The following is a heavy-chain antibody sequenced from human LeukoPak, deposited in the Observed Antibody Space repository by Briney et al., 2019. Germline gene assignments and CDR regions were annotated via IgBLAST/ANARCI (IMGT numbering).Heavy chain of an antibody. V-gene: IGHV3-23*01. D-gene: IGHD6-19*01. J-gene: IGHJ4*02. CDR2: ISGSGGST. Sequence: GVSLRLSCAASGFTFSSYAMSWVRQAPGKGLEWVSAISGSGGSTYYADSVKGRFTISRDNSKNTLYLQMNSLRTEDTAVYYCAKDRSSGWYARYYFGYWGQGTLVTVSS. CDR3: AKDRSSGWYARYYFGY. CDR1: GFTFSSYA.